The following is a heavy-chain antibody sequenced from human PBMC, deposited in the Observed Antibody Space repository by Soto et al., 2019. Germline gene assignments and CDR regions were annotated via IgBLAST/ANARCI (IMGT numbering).Heavy chain of an antibody. CDR3: ADGGGGFDS. CDR2: FRPIFGSP. Sequence: QVQLVQSGAEVKKPGSSVKVSCKTSGSAFSNFAINWVRHAPGQGLEWMGDFRPIFGSPNYAQKFLGRVTINADESTSTVYKAMRSLRSDDTAVYYCADGGGGFDSWGQGTLVTVSS. CDR1: GSAFSNFA. J-gene: IGHJ4*02. V-gene: IGHV1-69*01.